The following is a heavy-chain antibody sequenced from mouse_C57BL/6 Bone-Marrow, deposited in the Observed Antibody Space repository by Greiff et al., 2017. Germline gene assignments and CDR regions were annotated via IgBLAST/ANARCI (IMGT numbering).Heavy chain of an antibody. D-gene: IGHD2-4*01. Sequence: VQLQQPGTELVKPGASVKLSCKASGYTFTSYWMHWVKQRPGQGLEWIGNINPSNGGTNYNEKFKSKATLTVDQSSSTAYMQLSSLTSEDSAVYYCARDDYDGAWFAYWGQGTLVTVSA. CDR2: INPSNGGT. CDR3: ARDDYDGAWFAY. V-gene: IGHV1-53*01. CDR1: GYTFTSYW. J-gene: IGHJ3*01.